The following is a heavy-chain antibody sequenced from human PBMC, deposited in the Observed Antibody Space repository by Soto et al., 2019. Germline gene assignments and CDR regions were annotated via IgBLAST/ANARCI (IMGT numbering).Heavy chain of an antibody. Sequence: QVELQESGPGRVKPSQTLSLTCTVSGDSITTGGYWSWVRLLPGKGLEWIGYIFYSGSTYYNPSQSIKGRLSMSGDTSKKPFSLNLISVTAADTAVYFCATTTGSGRLDFGGQGTLVTVSS. CDR2: IFYSGST. J-gene: IGHJ4*02. CDR1: GDSITTGGY. V-gene: IGHV4-31*03. D-gene: IGHD3-10*01. CDR3: ATTTGSGRLDF.